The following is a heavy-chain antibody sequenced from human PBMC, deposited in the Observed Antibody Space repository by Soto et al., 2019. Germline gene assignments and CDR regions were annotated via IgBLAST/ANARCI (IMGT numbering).Heavy chain of an antibody. J-gene: IGHJ4*02. V-gene: IGHV4-59*01. CDR1: GGSISSYY. CDR2: IYYSGST. Sequence: SETLSLTCTVSGGSISSYYWSWTRQPPGKGLEWIGYIYYSGSTNYNPSLKSRVTISVDTSKNQFSLKLSSVTAADTAVYYCAAQRWLQLGPFDYWGQGTLVTVSS. D-gene: IGHD5-12*01. CDR3: AAQRWLQLGPFDY.